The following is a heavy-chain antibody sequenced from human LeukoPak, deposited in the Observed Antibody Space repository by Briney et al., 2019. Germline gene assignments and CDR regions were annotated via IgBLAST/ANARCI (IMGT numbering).Heavy chain of an antibody. CDR1: GGSISSYC. D-gene: IGHD6-19*01. CDR3: ARGGSSGWYYHFDY. J-gene: IGHJ4*02. CDR2: IYYNVSI. V-gene: IGHV4-59*01. Sequence: SETLSLTCTVSGGSISSYCWSWIRQPPGKGLEWIGYIYYNVSINHNPSLKSRVIISVDTSKNQFSLKLSAVTAADTAVYYCARGGSSGWYYHFDYWGQGTLVTVSS.